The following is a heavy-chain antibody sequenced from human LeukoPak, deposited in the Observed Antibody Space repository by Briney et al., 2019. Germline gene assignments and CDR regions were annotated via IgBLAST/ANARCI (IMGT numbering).Heavy chain of an antibody. CDR1: GFTLSSYA. V-gene: IGHV3-23*01. D-gene: IGHD3-9*01. CDR3: AKHPQLRYFDWFPTFFD. CDR2: ISGSGGST. J-gene: IGHJ4*02. Sequence: TGGSLRLSCAASGFTLSSYAMSWVRQAPGKGLEWVSAISGSGGSTYYADSVKGRFTISRDNSKNTLYLQMSSLRAEDTAVYYCAKHPQLRYFDWFPTFFDWGQGTLVTVSS.